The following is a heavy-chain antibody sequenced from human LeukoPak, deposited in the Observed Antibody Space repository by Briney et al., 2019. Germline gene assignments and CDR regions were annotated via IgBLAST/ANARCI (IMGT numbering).Heavy chain of an antibody. J-gene: IGHJ4*02. CDR3: ASQGGWYYFDS. Sequence: GGSLRLSCAASGFTFDDYGMSWVRQAPGKGLEWVSGINWNGGSTGYADSVKGRFTISRDNSKNTLYLQMNSLRAEDTAVYYCASQGGWYYFDSWGQGTLVTVSS. D-gene: IGHD6-19*01. CDR1: GFTFDDYG. CDR2: INWNGGST. V-gene: IGHV3-20*04.